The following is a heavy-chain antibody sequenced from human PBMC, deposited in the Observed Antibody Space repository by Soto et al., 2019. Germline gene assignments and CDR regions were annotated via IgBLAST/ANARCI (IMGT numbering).Heavy chain of an antibody. D-gene: IGHD3-16*01. J-gene: IGHJ4*02. V-gene: IGHV4-31*11. CDR1: GGSITSGRYH. CDR3: ARVRGLGLFDY. CDR2: ISYSGST. Sequence: QVQLQESGPGLVKPSQTLSLTCAVSGGSITSGRYHWSWIRQHPEKGLEWIGYISYSGSTYYNPSLKSRVTISLDTSENKFSLRLSSVTAADTAVYFCARVRGLGLFDYWGPGTLVTVSS.